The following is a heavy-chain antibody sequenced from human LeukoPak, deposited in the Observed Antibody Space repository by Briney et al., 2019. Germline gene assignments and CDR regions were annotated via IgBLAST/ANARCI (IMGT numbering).Heavy chain of an antibody. CDR3: ARDQVVAALDY. Sequence: GGSLRLSCAASGFTFSSYSMNWVRQAPGKWLEWVSSISSSSSYIYYADSVKGRFTISRDNAKNSLYLQMNSLRAEDTAVYYCARDQVVAALDYWCQGTLVTVSS. CDR1: GFTFSSYS. J-gene: IGHJ4*02. D-gene: IGHD6-13*01. V-gene: IGHV3-21*01. CDR2: ISSSSSYI.